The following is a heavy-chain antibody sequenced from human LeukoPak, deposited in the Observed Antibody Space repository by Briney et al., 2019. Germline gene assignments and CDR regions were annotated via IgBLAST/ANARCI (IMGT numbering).Heavy chain of an antibody. CDR1: GFTFSSYW. Sequence: PGGSLRLSCAASGFTFSSYWTSWVRQAPGKGLEWVANIKQDGSEKYYVDSVKGRFTISRDNAKNSLYLQINSLRAEDTAVYYCAREEQQWLVYGVYYFDYWGQGTLVTVSS. CDR2: IKQDGSEK. CDR3: AREEQQWLVYGVYYFDY. D-gene: IGHD6-19*01. J-gene: IGHJ4*02. V-gene: IGHV3-7*01.